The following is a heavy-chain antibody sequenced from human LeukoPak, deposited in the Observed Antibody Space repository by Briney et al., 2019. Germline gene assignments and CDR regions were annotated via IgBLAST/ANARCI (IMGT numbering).Heavy chain of an antibody. CDR3: ARRPQYCSSTSCYRRAFDI. J-gene: IGHJ3*02. CDR1: GGSISSSSYY. Sequence: SETLSLTCTVSGGSISSSSYYWGWIRQPPGKGLEWIGSIYYSGSTYYNPSLTSRVTISVDTSKNQFSLKLSSVTAADTAVYYCARRPQYCSSTSCYRRAFDIWGQGTMVTVSS. CDR2: IYYSGST. D-gene: IGHD2-2*02. V-gene: IGHV4-39*01.